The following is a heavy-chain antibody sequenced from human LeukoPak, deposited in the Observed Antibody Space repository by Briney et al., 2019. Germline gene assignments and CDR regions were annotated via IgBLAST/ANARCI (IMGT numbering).Heavy chain of an antibody. CDR3: ARNWGLDF. V-gene: IGHV3-48*01. CDR2: ISSGSNRI. J-gene: IGHJ4*02. D-gene: IGHD3-16*01. Sequence: GGSLRLSCATFRFTFSDYSISWVRQAPGKGLEWISYISSGSNRIYYSESGKGRFSISRDNAENSVHLQMDSLRGDDTAVYYCARNWGLDFWGQGTLVSVFS. CDR1: RFTFSDYS.